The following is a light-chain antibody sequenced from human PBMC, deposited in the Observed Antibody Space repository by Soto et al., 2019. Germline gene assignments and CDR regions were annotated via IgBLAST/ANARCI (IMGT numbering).Light chain of an antibody. CDR1: SSNIGTNA. Sequence: QSVLTQPPSASGTPGQRVTISCSGGSSNIGTNAVNWYQQLPGTAPKLLIYNNNQRPSGVPDRFSGSKSGTSASLAISGLQSEDEADYYCEAWDDSLNGYVFGPGTKLTVL. CDR3: EAWDDSLNGYV. V-gene: IGLV1-44*01. J-gene: IGLJ1*01. CDR2: NNN.